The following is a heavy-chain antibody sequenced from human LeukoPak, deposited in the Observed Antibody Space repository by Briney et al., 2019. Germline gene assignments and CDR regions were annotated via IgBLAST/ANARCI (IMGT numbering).Heavy chain of an antibody. CDR1: GLTFSSYS. V-gene: IGHV3-21*06. Sequence: GGSLRLSCAASGLTFSSYSMNWVRQAPGEGLEWVSSISGSSTYIYYADSLQGRFTISRDNAKNSLYLQMNSLRAEDTAVYYCARGGYSGYDYGGGHYFDYWGQGILATVSS. D-gene: IGHD5-12*01. J-gene: IGHJ4*02. CDR3: ARGGYSGYDYGGGHYFDY. CDR2: ISGSSTYI.